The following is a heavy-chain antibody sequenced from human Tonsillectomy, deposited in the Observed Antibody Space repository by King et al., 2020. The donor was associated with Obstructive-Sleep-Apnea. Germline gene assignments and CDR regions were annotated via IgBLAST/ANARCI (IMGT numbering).Heavy chain of an antibody. CDR2: IYYDGTT. Sequence: QLQESGPGLVKPSETLSVTCTVSGGSFSSKSFYWGWIRQSPGNGLEWIGSIYYDGTTYSNPSLRNRVTLAADTSKKQFSLKLNSVTAADTAVYYCARHRDYDSSAYYLGWFDPWGQGTLVTVSS. V-gene: IGHV4-39*01. D-gene: IGHD3-22*01. J-gene: IGHJ5*02. CDR3: ARHRDYDSSAYYLGWFDP. CDR1: GGSFSSKSFY.